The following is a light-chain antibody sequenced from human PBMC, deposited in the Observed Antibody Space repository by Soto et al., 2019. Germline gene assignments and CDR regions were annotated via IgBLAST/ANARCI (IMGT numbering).Light chain of an antibody. Sequence: DIQMTQSPSTLSASVGVRVTITCRASQSISSWLAWYQQKPGKAPKLLIYDASSLESGVQSRFSGSGSGTEFTLTISSLQPDDFATYYCQQYNSYPYTFGQGTKLEIK. CDR1: QSISSW. J-gene: IGKJ2*01. CDR3: QQYNSYPYT. V-gene: IGKV1-5*01. CDR2: DAS.